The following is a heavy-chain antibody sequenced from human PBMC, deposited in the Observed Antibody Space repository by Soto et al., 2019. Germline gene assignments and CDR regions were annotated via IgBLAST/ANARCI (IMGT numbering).Heavy chain of an antibody. CDR2: ISAHNGNT. CDR1: GYGFTTYG. CDR3: ARGRYWDY. V-gene: IGHV1-18*01. Sequence: QVNLVQSGAEVKKPGASVKVSCKGSGYGFTTYGITWVRPAPGQGLEWMAWISAHNGNTNYAQKLQGRVTVTTETSASIAFMGLRSVRTDDKSVYYCARGRYWDYWGQGALVNVST. J-gene: IGHJ4*02. D-gene: IGHD1-26*01.